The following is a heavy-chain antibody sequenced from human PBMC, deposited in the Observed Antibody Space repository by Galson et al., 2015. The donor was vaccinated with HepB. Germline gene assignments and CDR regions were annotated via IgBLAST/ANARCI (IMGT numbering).Heavy chain of an antibody. CDR3: ARGDTGTMDAFDV. CDR1: GYRLTSYY. J-gene: IGHJ3*01. D-gene: IGHD1-7*01. Sequence: SVKVSCKASGYRLTSYYLHWVRLVPGQGLEWMGWINSNSRATNYGQRFQDWVTMTRDTSINTAYMELRSLKFNDTAVYYCARGDTGTMDAFDVWGQGTVVTVSP. CDR2: INSNSRAT. V-gene: IGHV1-2*04.